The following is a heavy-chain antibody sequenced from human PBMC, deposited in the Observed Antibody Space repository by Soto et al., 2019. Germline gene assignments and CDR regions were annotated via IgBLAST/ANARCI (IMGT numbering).Heavy chain of an antibody. CDR2: ISGYSGDT. V-gene: IGHV1-18*01. D-gene: IGHD6-13*01. Sequence: ASVKVSCKASGYTFSSYGISWVRQAPGQGLEWMGWISGYSGDTNYAQKFQGRVTMTTDTSTSTGYMELRSLRSDDTAVYYCARAYSSNYYNDYFDYWGQGTLVTVS. CDR1: GYTFSSYG. J-gene: IGHJ4*02. CDR3: ARAYSSNYYNDYFDY.